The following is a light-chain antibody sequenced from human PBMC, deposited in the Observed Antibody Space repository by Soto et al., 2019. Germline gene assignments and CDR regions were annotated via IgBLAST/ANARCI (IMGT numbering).Light chain of an antibody. J-gene: IGKJ5*01. CDR1: ESLLHSNGYNY. CDR2: LSS. V-gene: IGKV2-28*01. Sequence: DIVMTQSPLSLPVTPGEPASISCTSSESLLHSNGYNYVDWHLQKAGQSPQLLIYLSSNRASGVPDRFSGSGSGTDFTLKISRVEAGDVGVYYCMQALETPTFGQGTRLEIK. CDR3: MQALETPT.